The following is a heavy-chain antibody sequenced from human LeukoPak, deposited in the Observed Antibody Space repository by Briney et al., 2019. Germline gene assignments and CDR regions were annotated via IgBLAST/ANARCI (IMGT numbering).Heavy chain of an antibody. CDR3: ARATREWEPLGGFDY. Sequence: SQTLSLTCTVSGGSISSGGYYWSWIRQHPGKGLEWIGYIYYSGSTYYNPSLKSRITISVDTSKNQFSLKLSSVTAADTAVYYCARATREWEPLGGFDYWGQGTLVTVSS. D-gene: IGHD1-26*01. CDR1: GGSISSGGYY. J-gene: IGHJ4*02. CDR2: IYYSGST. V-gene: IGHV4-31*03.